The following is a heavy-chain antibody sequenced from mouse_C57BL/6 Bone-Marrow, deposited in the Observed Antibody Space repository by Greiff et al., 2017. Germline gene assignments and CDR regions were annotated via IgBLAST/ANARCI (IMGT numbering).Heavy chain of an antibody. D-gene: IGHD1-1*01. CDR1: GFSLTSYG. V-gene: IGHV2-6-1*01. CDR2: IWSDGST. Sequence: QVQLQQSGPGLVAPSQSLSITCTVSGFSLTSYGVHWVRQPPGKGLEWLVVIWSDGSTTYNSALKSRLSISKDNSKSQVFLKRNSLQTDDTAMYYCARHYYGSSQFAYWGQGTLVTVSA. J-gene: IGHJ3*01. CDR3: ARHYYGSSQFAY.